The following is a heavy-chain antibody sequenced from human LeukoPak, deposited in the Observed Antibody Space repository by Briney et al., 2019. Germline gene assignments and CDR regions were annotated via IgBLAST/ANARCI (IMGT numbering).Heavy chain of an antibody. J-gene: IGHJ4*02. Sequence: ASVKVSCKASGYTFTDYYMHWVRQAPGQGLEWMGWINPNSGGTNYAQSFQGRVTMTRDTSISTAYMELSRLRSDDTAVYYCARNLTGRSDYWRQGTRVNGYS. CDR3: ARNLTGRSDY. CDR1: GYTFTDYY. D-gene: IGHD3-9*01. V-gene: IGHV1-2*02. CDR2: INPNSGGT.